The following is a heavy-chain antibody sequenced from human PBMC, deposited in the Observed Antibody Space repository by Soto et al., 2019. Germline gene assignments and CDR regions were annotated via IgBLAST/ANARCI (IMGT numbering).Heavy chain of an antibody. CDR2: INYSGVT. CDR1: GGPISSYY. Sequence: PSETLSLTCTVSGGPISSYYWTWIRQPPGQGLEWIGYINYSGVTTYNPSLTSRVTTSIDTSKNQFSLNLNSVPAADTAVHYCARGHNSLTEYCGTDSWAWLDPCGQRSLGSVS. V-gene: IGHV4-59*01. J-gene: IGHJ5*02. D-gene: IGHD2-21*01. CDR3: ARGHNSLTEYCGTDSWAWLDP.